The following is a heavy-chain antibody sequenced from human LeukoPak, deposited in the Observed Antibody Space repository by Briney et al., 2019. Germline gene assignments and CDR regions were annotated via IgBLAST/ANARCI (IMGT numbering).Heavy chain of an antibody. Sequence: GGSLRLSCAASGFTFSDYYMSWIRQAPGKGLEWVSSISSSSGYIYYADSLKGRFTISRDNAESSLYLQMNSLRAEDTAVYYCARAPTFSGWFDYWGQGTLVTVSS. D-gene: IGHD6-19*01. V-gene: IGHV3-11*06. J-gene: IGHJ4*02. CDR2: ISSSSGYI. CDR3: ARAPTFSGWFDY. CDR1: GFTFSDYY.